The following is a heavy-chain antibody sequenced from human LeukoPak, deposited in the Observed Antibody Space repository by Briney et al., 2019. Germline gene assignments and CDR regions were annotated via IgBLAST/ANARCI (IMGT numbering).Heavy chain of an antibody. Sequence: AXVKVSCKASGYTFTGYYMHWVRQAPGQGLEWMGRINPNSGGTNYAQKFQGRVTMTRDTSISTAYMELSRLRSDDTAVYYCASRGIAAAGAVGNYWGQGTLVTVSS. V-gene: IGHV1-2*06. CDR1: GYTFTGYY. J-gene: IGHJ4*02. CDR3: ASRGIAAAGAVGNY. CDR2: INPNSGGT. D-gene: IGHD6-13*01.